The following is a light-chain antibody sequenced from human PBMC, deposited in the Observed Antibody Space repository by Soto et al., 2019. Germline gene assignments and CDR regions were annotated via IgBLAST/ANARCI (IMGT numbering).Light chain of an antibody. CDR2: AAS. Sequence: DIQMTQSPSSLSASVGDRVTITCRASQSISIYLNWLQQKPGEAPKSLIYAASTLESGVPSRFIGNGSGTDFTLTISSLQPDDFATYYCQRSDNAPHTFGQGTKLEI. J-gene: IGKJ2*01. CDR1: QSISIY. CDR3: QRSDNAPHT. V-gene: IGKV1-39*01.